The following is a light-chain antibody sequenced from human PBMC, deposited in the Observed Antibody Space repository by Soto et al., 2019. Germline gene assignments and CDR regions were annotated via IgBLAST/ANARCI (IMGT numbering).Light chain of an antibody. CDR3: QQLNSYPLT. CDR2: AAS. Sequence: DIQLTQSPSFLSASVGDRVTITCRASHDISSYLTWYQQKPGKAPTVLIYAASTLQGGVPSRFSGSGSGTEFTLTISSLQPEDFATYFCQQLNSYPLTFGQGTRLEIK. CDR1: HDISSY. V-gene: IGKV1-9*01. J-gene: IGKJ5*01.